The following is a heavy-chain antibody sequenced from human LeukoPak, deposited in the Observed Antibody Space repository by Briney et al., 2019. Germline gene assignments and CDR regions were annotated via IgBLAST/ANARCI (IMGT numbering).Heavy chain of an antibody. J-gene: IGHJ4*02. CDR1: GGSFSGYY. V-gene: IGHV4-34*01. Sequence: PSETLSLTCAVYGGSFSGYYWSWIRQPPGKGLEWIGETNHSGSTNYNPSLKSRVTISVDTSKNQFSLKLSSVTAADTAVYYCVVDSIAVAGRSQPTNYWGQGTLVTVSS. CDR3: VVDSIAVAGRSQPTNY. CDR2: TNHSGST. D-gene: IGHD6-19*01.